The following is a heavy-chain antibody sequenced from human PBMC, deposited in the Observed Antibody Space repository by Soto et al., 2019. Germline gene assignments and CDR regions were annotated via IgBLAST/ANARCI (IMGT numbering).Heavy chain of an antibody. V-gene: IGHV1-46*03. CDR3: IRGHCDGVNWYDVSRPFDY. CDR2: INSDGGDT. J-gene: IGHJ4*02. CDR1: GYTFTNYY. Sequence: ASVKVSCKASGYTFTNYYVHWVRQAPGQGLEWMGIINSDGGDTTYAQDFQDRVTMTRDTSTNTVYMQLSSLRSEDTAMYYCIRGHCDGVNWYDVSRPFDYWGQGTLVTVSS. D-gene: IGHD2-21*01.